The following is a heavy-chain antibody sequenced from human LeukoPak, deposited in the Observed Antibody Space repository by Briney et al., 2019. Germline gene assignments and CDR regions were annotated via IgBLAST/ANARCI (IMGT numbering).Heavy chain of an antibody. CDR1: GGSISSGSYY. CDR3: ARDPDYSTDYYYYMDV. CDR2: IYTSGST. V-gene: IGHV4-61*02. D-gene: IGHD4-11*01. J-gene: IGHJ6*03. Sequence: PSETLSLTCTVSGGSISSGSYYWSWIRQPAGKGLEWIGRIYTSGSTNYNPSLKSRVTISVDTSKNQFSLKLSSVTAADTAVYYCARDPDYSTDYYYYMDVWGKGPRSPSP.